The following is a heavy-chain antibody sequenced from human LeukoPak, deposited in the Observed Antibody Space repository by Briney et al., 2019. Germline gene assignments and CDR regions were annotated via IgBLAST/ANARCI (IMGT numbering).Heavy chain of an antibody. CDR2: TKQDGSGK. J-gene: IGHJ4*02. Sequence: GGSLRLSCAASGFTFSSYWMSWVRQAPGKGLELVANTKQDGSGKYYVDSVEGRFTVSRDNAKNSLYLQMNSLRAEDTAVYYCARENYNWNPDQGYKVFDYWGQGILVTVSS. CDR1: GFTFSSYW. D-gene: IGHD1-20*01. V-gene: IGHV3-7*01. CDR3: ARENYNWNPDQGYKVFDY.